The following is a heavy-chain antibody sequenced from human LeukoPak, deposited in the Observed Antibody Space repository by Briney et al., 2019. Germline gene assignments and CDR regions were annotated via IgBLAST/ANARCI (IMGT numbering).Heavy chain of an antibody. V-gene: IGHV3-30-3*01. Sequence: GRSLRLSCAASGFTFSSYAMHWVRQAPGKGLEWVAVISYDGSNKYYADSVKGRFTISRDNSKNTLYLQMTSLRVEDTAVYFCARDLGHCDYWGQGTLVTVSS. CDR1: GFTFSSYA. CDR3: ARDLGHCDY. CDR2: ISYDGSNK. J-gene: IGHJ4*02.